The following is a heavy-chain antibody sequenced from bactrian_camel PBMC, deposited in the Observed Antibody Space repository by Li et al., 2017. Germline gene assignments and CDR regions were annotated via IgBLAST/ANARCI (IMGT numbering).Heavy chain of an antibody. V-gene: IGHV3S54*01. CDR1: GTTYSPYC. D-gene: IGHD3*01. Sequence: HVQLVESGGGLVQPGGSLRLSCDGHGTTYSPYCMGWFRQAPGQEREGVALTNKGYGSSYYADSVKGRFTISQDNAKNMVYLQVNSLKAEDTAMYYCAEGWSFGVGTLLRRHYNYWGQGTQVTVS. CDR3: AEGWSFGVGTLLRRHYNY. J-gene: IGHJ4*01. CDR2: TNKGYGSS.